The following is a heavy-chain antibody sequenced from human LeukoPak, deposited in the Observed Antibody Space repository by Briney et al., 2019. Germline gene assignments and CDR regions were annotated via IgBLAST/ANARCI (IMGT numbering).Heavy chain of an antibody. J-gene: IGHJ5*02. Sequence: PGGSLGLSCAASGFTFSSYWMSWVRQAPGKGLEWVANIKQDGSEKYYVDSVKGRFTISRDNAKNSLYLQMNSLRAEDTAVYYCARDVRITMVRGAHFWFDPWGQGTLVTVSS. V-gene: IGHV3-7*01. CDR3: ARDVRITMVRGAHFWFDP. CDR1: GFTFSSYW. CDR2: IKQDGSEK. D-gene: IGHD3-10*01.